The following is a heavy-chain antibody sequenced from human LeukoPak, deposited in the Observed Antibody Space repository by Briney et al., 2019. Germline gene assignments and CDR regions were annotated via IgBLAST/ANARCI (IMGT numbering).Heavy chain of an antibody. D-gene: IGHD2-2*01. CDR3: ARDEDVVVPAAIFDY. CDR2: ISYDGSNK. J-gene: IGHJ4*02. V-gene: IGHV3-30-3*01. Sequence: GGSLRLSCAASGFTFSSYAMHWVRQAPGKGLEWVAVISYDGSNKYYADSAKGRFTISRDNSKNTLYLQMNSLRAEDTAVYYCARDEDVVVPAAIFDYWGQGTLVTVSS. CDR1: GFTFSSYA.